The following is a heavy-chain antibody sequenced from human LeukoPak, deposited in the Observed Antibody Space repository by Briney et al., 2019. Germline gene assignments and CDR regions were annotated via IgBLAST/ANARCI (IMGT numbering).Heavy chain of an antibody. CDR2: IYYSGST. D-gene: IGHD3-22*01. CDR1: GGSINSYY. Sequence: SETLSLTCTVSGGSINSYYWSWIRQPPGKGLEWIGYIYYSGSTNYNPSLKSRVTISVDTSKNQFSLKLSSVTAADTAVYYCARGSEYYYDSSNFDYWGQGTLVTVSS. V-gene: IGHV4-59*01. J-gene: IGHJ4*02. CDR3: ARGSEYYYDSSNFDY.